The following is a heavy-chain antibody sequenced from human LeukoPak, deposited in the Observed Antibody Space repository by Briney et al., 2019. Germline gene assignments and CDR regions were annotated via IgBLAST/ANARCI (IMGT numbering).Heavy chain of an antibody. D-gene: IGHD3-10*01. Sequence: SQTLSLTCTVSGGSISSGDYYWSWIRQPPGKGLEWIGYIYYSGSTSYNPSLKSRVIISVDTSKNQFSLELSSVTAAGTAVYYCARGRFGEFLYSWGQGTLVTVSS. CDR2: IYYSGST. V-gene: IGHV4-30-4*01. J-gene: IGHJ4*02. CDR3: ARGRFGEFLYS. CDR1: GGSISSGDYY.